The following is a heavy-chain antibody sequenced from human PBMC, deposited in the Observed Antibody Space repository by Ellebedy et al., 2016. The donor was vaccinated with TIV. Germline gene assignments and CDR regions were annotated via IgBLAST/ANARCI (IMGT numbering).Heavy chain of an antibody. D-gene: IGHD6-19*01. CDR1: GFTFSSYW. J-gene: IGHJ4*02. CDR3: ARGGVVAGADY. V-gene: IGHV3-7*03. Sequence: GGSLRLSCAGSGFTFSSYWMTWVRQAPGKGLEWVANIKQDGSEKNYVDSVKGRFTISRDNAKNSLYLQMNSLRGEDTAVYYCARGGVVAGADYWGQGTLVTVSS. CDR2: IKQDGSEK.